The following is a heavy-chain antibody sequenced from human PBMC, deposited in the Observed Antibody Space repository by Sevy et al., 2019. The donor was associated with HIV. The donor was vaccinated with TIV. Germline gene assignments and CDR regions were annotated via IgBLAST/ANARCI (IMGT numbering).Heavy chain of an antibody. D-gene: IGHD2-21*02. CDR3: TTGDLRN. Sequence: GGSLRLSCAASGFTFTSAWMGWVRQAPGKGLEWIGPIKSTTHGGTTDYPGSVKGRFTISRDDSKDTLYLQMNSLIIEDTAVYFCTTGDLRNWGQGTLVTVSS. J-gene: IGHJ4*02. CDR1: GFTFTSAW. V-gene: IGHV3-15*05. CDR2: IKSTTHGGTT.